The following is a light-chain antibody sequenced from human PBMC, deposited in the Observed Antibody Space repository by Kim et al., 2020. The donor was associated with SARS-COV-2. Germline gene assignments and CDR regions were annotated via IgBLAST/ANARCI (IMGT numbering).Light chain of an antibody. CDR3: QQYNSLPVT. CDR2: DGS. J-gene: IGKJ5*01. Sequence: ASVGDRVNITCQASQDIRNFLNWFRQNPGKAPNLLIYDGSNLETGVPSRFSGSGSGTDFTLTINSLQPEDIATYYCQQYNSLPVTFGQGTRLEIK. V-gene: IGKV1-33*01. CDR1: QDIRNF.